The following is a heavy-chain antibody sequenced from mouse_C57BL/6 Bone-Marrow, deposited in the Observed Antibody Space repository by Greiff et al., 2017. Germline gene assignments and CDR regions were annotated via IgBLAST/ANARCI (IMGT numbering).Heavy chain of an antibody. J-gene: IGHJ2*01. CDR3: EREWDYDGLDY. CDR1: GYAFSSSW. V-gene: IGHV1-82*01. D-gene: IGHD2-4*01. Sequence: QVQLKQSGPELVKPGASVKISCKASGYAFSSSWMNWVKQRPGKGLEWIGRIYPGDGDTNYNGKFKGKATLTADKSSSTAYMQLSSLTSEDSAVYFCEREWDYDGLDYGGQGTTLTVSS. CDR2: IYPGDGDT.